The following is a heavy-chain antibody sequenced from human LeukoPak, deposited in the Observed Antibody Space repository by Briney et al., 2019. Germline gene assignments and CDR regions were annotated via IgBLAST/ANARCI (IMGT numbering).Heavy chain of an antibody. J-gene: IGHJ4*02. CDR3: ARVKRITMIVVVTKEYYFDY. V-gene: IGHV4-34*01. CDR1: GGSFSGYY. Sequence: SETLSLTCAVYGGSFSGYYWSWLRKPPGKGLEWMGEINHSESTNYNPSLKSRVTISVDTSKNQFSLKLSSVTAADTAVYYCARVKRITMIVVVTKEYYFDYWGQGTLVTVSS. CDR2: INHSEST. D-gene: IGHD3-22*01.